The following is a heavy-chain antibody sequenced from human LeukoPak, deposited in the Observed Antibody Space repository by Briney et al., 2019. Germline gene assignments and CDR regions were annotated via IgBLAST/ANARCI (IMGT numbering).Heavy chain of an antibody. CDR3: IVGASYWFDP. J-gene: IGHJ5*02. D-gene: IGHD1-26*01. Sequence: SETLSLTCTVSGGSVSSSTYYWGWICQPPGKGLEWIGTTYYRGSTYYNPSLKSRVIIFVDTSKNQFSLKLSSVTAADTAVYYAIVGASYWFDPWGQGTLVTVSA. V-gene: IGHV4-39*01. CDR2: TYYRGST. CDR1: GGSVSSSTYY.